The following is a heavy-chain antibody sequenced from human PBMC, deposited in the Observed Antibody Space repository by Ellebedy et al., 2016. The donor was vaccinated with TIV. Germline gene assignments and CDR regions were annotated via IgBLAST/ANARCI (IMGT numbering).Heavy chain of an antibody. Sequence: AASVKVSCKASGGTFSSYGISWLRQARGQGLEWMGGIMHIFSTPDYAQQFRGRVTITADESTTTAYMELSSLRSDDTAVYYCASARFCSSPTCPNPYGMDVWGQGTTVTVSS. V-gene: IGHV1-69*13. D-gene: IGHD2-2*01. CDR2: IMHIFSTP. J-gene: IGHJ6*02. CDR1: GGTFSSYG. CDR3: ASARFCSSPTCPNPYGMDV.